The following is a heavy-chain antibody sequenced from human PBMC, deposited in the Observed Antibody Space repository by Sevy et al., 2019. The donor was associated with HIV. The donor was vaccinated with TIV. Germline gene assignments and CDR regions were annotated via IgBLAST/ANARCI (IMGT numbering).Heavy chain of an antibody. V-gene: IGHV3-66*01. J-gene: IGHJ6*02. CDR3: ARDRYYDASGYYYYYYGLDV. CDR1: TFSVTDNY. D-gene: IGHD3-22*01. Sequence: GGSLRLSCAASTFSVTDNYMSWVRQAPGKGLEWVSTIYSGGSPFYADSVKGRFTISRDNSKNQLCLQMNSLRAEETSVYYCARDRYYDASGYYYYYYGLDVWGQGTTVTGSS. CDR2: IYSGGSP.